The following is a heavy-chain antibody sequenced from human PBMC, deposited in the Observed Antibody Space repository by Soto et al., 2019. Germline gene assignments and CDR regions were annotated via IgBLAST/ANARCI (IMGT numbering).Heavy chain of an antibody. CDR1: GLTFTSSS. J-gene: IGHJ4*02. D-gene: IGHD4-17*01. CDR3: ARRLATTVSALGY. CDR2: ISGNGDRQ. V-gene: IGHV3-30-3*01. Sequence: GGSLRLSCTASGLTFTSSSFHWVRQAPGKGLEWVAVISGNGDRQYSTESERGRFLISRDSSKNTVYLQMNSLRPEDTGVYFCARRLATTVSALGYWGQGALVTV.